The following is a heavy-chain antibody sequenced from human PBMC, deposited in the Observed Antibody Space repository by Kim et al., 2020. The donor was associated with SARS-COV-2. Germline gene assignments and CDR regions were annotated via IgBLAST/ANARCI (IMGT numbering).Heavy chain of an antibody. D-gene: IGHD6-13*01. CDR2: IRDDGGMT. CDR3: AREFLIAQQLADF. J-gene: IGHJ4*02. Sequence: GGSLRLSCVGSGFTFRTYAITWVRQVPGKGLQWLSTIRDDGGMTYYADSVKGRFTVSRNNAKNTVYLQMNSLRDEDTAVYHCAREFLIAQQLADFWGPGTLVTVSS. CDR1: GFTFRTYA. V-gene: IGHV3-23*01.